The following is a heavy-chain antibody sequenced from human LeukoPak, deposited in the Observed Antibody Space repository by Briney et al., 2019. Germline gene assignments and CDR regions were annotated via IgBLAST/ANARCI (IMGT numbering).Heavy chain of an antibody. D-gene: IGHD3-10*02. V-gene: IGHV3-48*03. Sequence: PGGSLRLSCAPSGFTFGSYEMNWVRQAPGKGLGWVSYIISSGSTIYYADSVKGRFTISRDNAKNSLYLQMNSLRAEDTAVYYCAELGITMIGGVWGKGTTVTISS. CDR1: GFTFGSYE. CDR3: AELGITMIGGV. J-gene: IGHJ6*04. CDR2: IISSGSTI.